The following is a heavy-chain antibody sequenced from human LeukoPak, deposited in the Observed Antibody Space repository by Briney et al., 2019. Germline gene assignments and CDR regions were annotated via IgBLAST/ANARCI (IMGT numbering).Heavy chain of an antibody. Sequence: GGSLRLSCAASGFTFSSYAMSWVRQAPGKGLDWVSAISGSGGSTYYADSVKGRFTISRDNSKNTLYLQMNSLRAEDTAVYYCAKGGYSSGRYYFDYWGQGTLVTVSS. CDR1: GFTFSSYA. V-gene: IGHV3-23*01. J-gene: IGHJ4*02. CDR3: AKGGYSSGRYYFDY. D-gene: IGHD6-19*01. CDR2: ISGSGGST.